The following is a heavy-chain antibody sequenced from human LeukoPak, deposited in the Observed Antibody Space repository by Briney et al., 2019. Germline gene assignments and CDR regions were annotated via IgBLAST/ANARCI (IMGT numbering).Heavy chain of an antibody. V-gene: IGHV3-49*04. CDR3: TRDREPDNWKGCVFDY. Sequence: PGGSLRLSCAASGFSFMSYAMTWVRQAPGKGLEWVGFIRSKAYGGTTEYAASVKGRFTISRDDSKSIAYLQMNSLKTEDTAVYYCTRDREPDNWKGCVFDYWGQGTLVTVSS. J-gene: IGHJ4*02. CDR1: GFSFMSYA. CDR2: IRSKAYGGTT. D-gene: IGHD1-20*01.